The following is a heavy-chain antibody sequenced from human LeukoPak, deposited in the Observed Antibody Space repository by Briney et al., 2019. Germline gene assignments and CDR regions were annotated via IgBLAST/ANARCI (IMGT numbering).Heavy chain of an antibody. V-gene: IGHV3-7*01. D-gene: IGHD4-17*01. CDR2: IKQDGSEK. CDR1: GFTFSTYW. CDR3: ARENYGDFSGAFDI. Sequence: GGSLRLSCSASGFTFSTYWMSWVRQAPGKGLEWVANIKQDGSEKYYVDSVKGRFTISRDNAKNSLYLQMNSLRAEDTAVYYCARENYGDFSGAFDIWGQGTMVTVSS. J-gene: IGHJ3*02.